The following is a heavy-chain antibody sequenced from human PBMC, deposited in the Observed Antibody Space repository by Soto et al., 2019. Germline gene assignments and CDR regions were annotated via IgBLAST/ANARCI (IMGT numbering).Heavy chain of an antibody. V-gene: IGHV3-23*01. Sequence: GGSLRLSCAASGFTFSSYAMSWVRQAPGKGLEWVSAISGSGGSTYYADSVKGRFTISRDNSKNTLYLQMNSLRAEDTAVYYCISHSPEDMIRTWGQGTRVTVSS. CDR2: ISGSGGST. CDR1: GFTFSSYA. J-gene: IGHJ4*02. D-gene: IGHD2-15*01. CDR3: ISHSPEDMIRT.